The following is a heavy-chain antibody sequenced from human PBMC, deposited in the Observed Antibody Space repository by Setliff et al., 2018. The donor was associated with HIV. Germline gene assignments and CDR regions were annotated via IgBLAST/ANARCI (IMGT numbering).Heavy chain of an antibody. CDR2: IYSDGST. D-gene: IGHD1-1*01. J-gene: IGHJ4*02. CDR3: AKPRLYNSALEN. V-gene: IGHV3-66*02. CDR1: GFTVRGSY. Sequence: GESLKISCAASGFTVRGSYMSWVRQAPGKGLEWVSTIYSDGSTYHADSVKGRFTLSRDNSKNTLYLQMNSLTPEDTAVYYCAKPRLYNSALENWGQGTLVTVS.